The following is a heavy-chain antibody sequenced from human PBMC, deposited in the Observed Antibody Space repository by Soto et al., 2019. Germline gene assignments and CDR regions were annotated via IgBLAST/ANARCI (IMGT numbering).Heavy chain of an antibody. Sequence: SETLSLTCTVSGGSISSYYWSWIRQPAGKGLEWIGLIYTSGSTNYNPSLKSRVTMSVDTSKNQFSLKLSSVTAADTAVYYCARVRDCSGGSCYLPWWLDPWGQGTLVT. CDR3: ARVRDCSGGSCYLPWWLDP. CDR1: GGSISSYY. J-gene: IGHJ5*02. CDR2: IYTSGST. D-gene: IGHD2-15*01. V-gene: IGHV4-4*07.